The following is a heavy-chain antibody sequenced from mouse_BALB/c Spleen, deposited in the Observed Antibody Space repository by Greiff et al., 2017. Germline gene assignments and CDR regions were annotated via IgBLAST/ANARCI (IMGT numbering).Heavy chain of an antibody. V-gene: IGHV14-3*02. CDR3: AITTVVATDY. CDR2: IDPANGNT. J-gene: IGHJ2*01. D-gene: IGHD1-1*01. Sequence: EVKLMESGAELVKPGASVKLSCTASGFNIKDTYMHWVKQRPEQGLEWIGRIDPANGNTKYDPKFQGKATITADTSSNTAYLQLSSLTSEDTAVYYCAITTVVATDYWGQGTTLTVSS. CDR1: GFNIKDTY.